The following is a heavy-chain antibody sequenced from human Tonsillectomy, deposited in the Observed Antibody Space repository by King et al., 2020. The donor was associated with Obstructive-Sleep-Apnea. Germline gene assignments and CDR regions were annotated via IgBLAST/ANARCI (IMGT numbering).Heavy chain of an antibody. CDR2: IATDGSSK. D-gene: IGHD3-10*01. CDR1: GFTFSTHA. V-gene: IGHV3-30*04. J-gene: IGHJ2*01. CDR3: ARLGCGGSYYVPPNWYFDL. Sequence: VQLVESGGGVVQPGKSLKLSCRASGFTFSTHAMYWVRQAPGKGLDWVAVIATDGSSKNYADSVKGRFTMSRDNSDNTLYLQMNSLRPDDTAVYYCARLGCGGSYYVPPNWYFDLWGRGTLVTVSS.